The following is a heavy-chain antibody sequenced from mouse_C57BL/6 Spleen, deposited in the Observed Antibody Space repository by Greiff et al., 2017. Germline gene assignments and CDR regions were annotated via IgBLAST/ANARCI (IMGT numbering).Heavy chain of an antibody. D-gene: IGHD1-1*02. V-gene: IGHV5-9-1*02. CDR2: ISSGGDYI. CDR3: TRGPDGSCPWYFDD. Sequence: EVQLVESGEGLVKPGGSLKLSCAASGFTFSSYAMSWVRQTPEQRLEWVAYISSGGDYIYYADTVKGRFTISRDNARITLYLQMSSLKSEDTAMYYCTRGPDGSCPWYFDDWGQGTTLTVSS. CDR1: GFTFSSYA. J-gene: IGHJ2*01.